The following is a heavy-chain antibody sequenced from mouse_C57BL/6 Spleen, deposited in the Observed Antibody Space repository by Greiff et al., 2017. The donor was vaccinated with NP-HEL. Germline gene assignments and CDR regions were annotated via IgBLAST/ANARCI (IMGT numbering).Heavy chain of an antibody. J-gene: IGHJ2*01. CDR1: GYSITSGYG. Sequence: EVKLQESGPGLVKPSPSLSLTCTVTGYSITSGYGWNWIRQFPGNKLAWMGYISYSGSTNYNPSLKSRISITRDTSKNQFFLQLNSVTTEDTATYYCARTARIKYWGQGTTLTVSS. CDR2: ISYSGST. D-gene: IGHD1-2*01. V-gene: IGHV3-2*02. CDR3: ARTARIKY.